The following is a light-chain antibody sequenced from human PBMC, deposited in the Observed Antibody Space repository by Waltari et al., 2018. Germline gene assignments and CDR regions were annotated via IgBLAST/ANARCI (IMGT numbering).Light chain of an antibody. CDR3: TSYTSSHSLV. Sequence: QSALTQPASVSGSPGQSITISCTGTSRYVGNYAWFSWYQQHPGQAPKVVIFDVSYRPSGVSNRFSGSKSGNTASLTISGLQAEDEADYYCTSYTSSHSLVFGTGTKVTVL. CDR2: DVS. CDR1: SRYVGNYAW. V-gene: IGLV2-14*03. J-gene: IGLJ1*01.